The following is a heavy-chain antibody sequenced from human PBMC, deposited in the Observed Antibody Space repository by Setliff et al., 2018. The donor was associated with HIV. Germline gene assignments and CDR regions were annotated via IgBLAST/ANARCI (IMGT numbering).Heavy chain of an antibody. Sequence: ASVKVSCKASGYTFTSYPMHWVRQAPGQGLEWMGVINTSGGSAGYAEKFRGRVTMTRDTSTSTVYMDLRNLRSEDTAVYYCARNQGDSSGWYAGDYGGHGTLVTVS. D-gene: IGHD6-19*01. V-gene: IGHV1-46*01. CDR1: GYTFTSYP. CDR2: INTSGGSA. CDR3: ARNQGDSSGWYAGDY. J-gene: IGHJ4*01.